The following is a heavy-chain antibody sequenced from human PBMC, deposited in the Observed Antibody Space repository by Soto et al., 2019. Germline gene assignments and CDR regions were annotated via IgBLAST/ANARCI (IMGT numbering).Heavy chain of an antibody. D-gene: IGHD6-13*01. V-gene: IGHV3-53*01. CDR2: IYGGLTT. CDR1: GFTVSSTY. CDR3: ARDRIEAAGTPRFNYYYGMDV. J-gene: IGHJ6*02. Sequence: QAGGSLRLSCAASGFTVSSTYMTWVRQAPGKGLEWVSVIYGGLTTSYADSVKGRFTISRDNSKNTVFLQMNSLRAEDTAVYYCARDRIEAAGTPRFNYYYGMDVWGQGTTVTVSS.